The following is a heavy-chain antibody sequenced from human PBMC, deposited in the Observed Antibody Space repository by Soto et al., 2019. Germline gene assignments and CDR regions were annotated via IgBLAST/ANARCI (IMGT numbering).Heavy chain of an antibody. CDR1: GGSISSSSYS. D-gene: IGHD2-21*02. J-gene: IGHJ6*02. CDR3: VSLTALAYYYYYYGMDV. V-gene: IGHV4-39*01. CDR2: IYYSGCT. Sequence: SETLSLTCTVSGGSISSSSYSWGWIRQPPGKGLEWIGSIYYSGCTYYNPSLKSRVTISVDTSKNQFALKLSSVTAADTAVYYCVSLTALAYYYYYYGMDVWGQGTTVTVSS.